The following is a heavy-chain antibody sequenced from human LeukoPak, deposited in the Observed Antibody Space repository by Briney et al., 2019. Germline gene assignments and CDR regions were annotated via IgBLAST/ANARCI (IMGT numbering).Heavy chain of an antibody. V-gene: IGHV4-34*01. Sequence: SETLSLTCAVYGGSFNGFYWSWIRQSPGKGLEWIGEGNESGGTNYNPSLKSRVTISVDKSKNQFSLNLRSVTAADTAVYYCARSISAMVRGAPYYWGQGTLVAVSS. CDR1: GGSFNGFY. J-gene: IGHJ4*02. CDR2: GNESGGT. CDR3: ARSISAMVRGAPYY. D-gene: IGHD3-10*01.